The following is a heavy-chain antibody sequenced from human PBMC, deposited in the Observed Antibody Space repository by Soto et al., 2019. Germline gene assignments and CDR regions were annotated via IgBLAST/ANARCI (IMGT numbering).Heavy chain of an antibody. CDR3: ARCLHCSNGGRFDP. J-gene: IGHJ5*02. V-gene: IGHV4-59*01. CDR1: GGSISSSY. Sequence: PSETLSLTCTVSGGSISSSYWSWICQPPGKGLEWIGYISYTGSTNYNPSLKSRVTMSVDTSKNQFSLNLSSVTAADTAVYYCARCLHCSNGGRFDPWGQGALVTVSS. D-gene: IGHD2-8*01. CDR2: ISYTGST.